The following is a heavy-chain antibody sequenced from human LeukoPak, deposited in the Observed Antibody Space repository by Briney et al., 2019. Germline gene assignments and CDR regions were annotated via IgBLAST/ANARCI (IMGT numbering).Heavy chain of an antibody. CDR3: ARGGNWGTFDS. V-gene: IGHV3-74*01. D-gene: IGHD7-27*01. Sequence: GGSLRLSCAASGFTFSNYRMQWVHQAPGKALVWISRINNDGSSTIYADSVKGRFTLSRDNGKNTLYLQMNSLRAEDTAVYYCARGGNWGTFDSWGQGTLLTVSS. J-gene: IGHJ4*02. CDR1: GFTFSNYR. CDR2: INNDGSST.